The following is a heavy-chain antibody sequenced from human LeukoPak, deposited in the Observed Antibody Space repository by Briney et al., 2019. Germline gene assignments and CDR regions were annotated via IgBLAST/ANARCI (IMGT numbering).Heavy chain of an antibody. CDR1: GFTFRSYA. D-gene: IGHD1-14*01. J-gene: IGHJ4*02. Sequence: RSGGSLRLSCAASGFTFRSYALSWVRQAPGKGLEWVSAISYGGDNTNYADSVKGRFTISRDNSKNTLYLQMNSLRAEDTAVYYCAKGSSTGFSFPSGFDYWGQGTLVTVSS. CDR2: ISYGGDNT. V-gene: IGHV3-23*01. CDR3: AKGSSTGFSFPSGFDY.